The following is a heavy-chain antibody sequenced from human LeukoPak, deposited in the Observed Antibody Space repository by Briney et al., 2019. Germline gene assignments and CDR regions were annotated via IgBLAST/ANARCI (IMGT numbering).Heavy chain of an antibody. J-gene: IGHJ4*02. CDR1: GFTFSSYG. Sequence: GGSLRLSCAASGFTFSSYGMHWVRQAPGKGLERVAFIRNDGSNKYYADSVKGRFTISRDNSKNTLYLQMNSLRAEDTAVYYCAKERAEPLGYWGQGTLVTVSS. D-gene: IGHD1-14*01. V-gene: IGHV3-30*02. CDR3: AKERAEPLGY. CDR2: IRNDGSNK.